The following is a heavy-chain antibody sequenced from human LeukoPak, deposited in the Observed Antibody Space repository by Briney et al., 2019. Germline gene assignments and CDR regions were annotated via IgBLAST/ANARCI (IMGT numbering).Heavy chain of an antibody. D-gene: IGHD1-26*01. J-gene: IGHJ4*02. CDR2: INPNSGGT. CDR1: GYTFTGYY. Sequence: ASVKVSCTASGYTFTGYYMHWVRQAPGQGLEWMGWINPNSGGTNYAQKFQGRVTMTRDTSISTAYMELSRLRSDDTAVYYCARDLRSHRPSVGATGYWGQGTLVTVSS. V-gene: IGHV1-2*02. CDR3: ARDLRSHRPSVGATGY.